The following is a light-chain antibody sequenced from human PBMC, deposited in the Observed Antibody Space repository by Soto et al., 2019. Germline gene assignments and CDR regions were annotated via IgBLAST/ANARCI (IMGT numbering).Light chain of an antibody. Sequence: QSALAQPPSASGSPGQSVTISCTGTKNDIGVYDFVSWYQHHPGKAPRLIIYEVVQRPSGVPDRFSGSKSGNTASLTVSGLQAADEVDYFCKSYAGSNTYVFGSGTKVIVL. CDR3: KSYAGSNTYV. CDR2: EVV. V-gene: IGLV2-8*01. J-gene: IGLJ1*01. CDR1: KNDIGVYDF.